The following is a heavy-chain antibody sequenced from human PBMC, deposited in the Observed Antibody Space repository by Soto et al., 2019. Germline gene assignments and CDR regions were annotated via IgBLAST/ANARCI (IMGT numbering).Heavy chain of an antibody. V-gene: IGHV3-21*01. CDR2: ISSSSSYI. CDR3: ARGLLVGVFDY. D-gene: IGHD1-26*01. CDR1: GFTFSSYS. Sequence: GGSLRLSCAASGFTFSSYSMNWVRQAPGKGLEWVSSISSSSSYIYYADSVKGRFTISRDNAKNLLYLQMNSLRAEDTAVYYCARGLLVGVFDYWGQGTLVTVSS. J-gene: IGHJ4*02.